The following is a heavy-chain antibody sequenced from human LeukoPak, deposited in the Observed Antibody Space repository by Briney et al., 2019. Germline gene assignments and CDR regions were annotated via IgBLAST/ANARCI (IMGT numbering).Heavy chain of an antibody. CDR1: GGPIKVGAFY. Sequence: SETLSLTCTVSGGPIKVGAFYWSWIRQHPVRGLEWIGYIYYSGNTAYNPSLKRRATISVDTSSNQFSLRLNSATAADTAVYYCARAGGHFWSDEEVRFDYWGKGTLVTVSS. D-gene: IGHD3-3*02. V-gene: IGHV4-31*03. CDR2: IYYSGNT. CDR3: ARAGGHFWSDEEVRFDY. J-gene: IGHJ4*02.